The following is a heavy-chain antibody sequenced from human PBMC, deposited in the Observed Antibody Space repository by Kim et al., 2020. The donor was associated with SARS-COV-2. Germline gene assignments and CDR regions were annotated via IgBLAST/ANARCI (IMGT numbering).Heavy chain of an antibody. CDR3: GRDDAGDTLTSVAH. J-gene: IGHJ4*02. V-gene: IGHV3-53*01. Sequence: YADSVQGRFTISRDNSKNTLYLQMNGLRVEDTAVYYCGRDDAGDTLTSVAHWGQGTLVTVSS. D-gene: IGHD4-17*01.